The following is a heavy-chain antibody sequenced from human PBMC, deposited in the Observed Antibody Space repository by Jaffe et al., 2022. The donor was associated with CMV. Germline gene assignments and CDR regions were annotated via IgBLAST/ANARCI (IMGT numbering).Heavy chain of an antibody. J-gene: IGHJ5*02. D-gene: IGHD1-26*01. CDR3: ARGRSGSNGKWFDP. CDR2: IYSGGST. CDR1: GFTVSSNY. Sequence: EVQLVESGGGLVQPGGSLRLSCAASGFTVSSNYMSWVRQAPGKGLEWVSVIYSGGSTYYADSVKGRFTISRDNSKNTLYLQMNSLRAEDTAVYYCARGRSGSNGKWFDPWGQGTLVTVSS. V-gene: IGHV3-66*01.